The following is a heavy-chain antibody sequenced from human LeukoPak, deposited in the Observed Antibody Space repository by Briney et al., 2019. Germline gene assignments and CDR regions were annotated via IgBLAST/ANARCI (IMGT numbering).Heavy chain of an antibody. J-gene: IGHJ4*02. Sequence: GASVKVSCKASGGTFSSYAISWVRQAPGQGLEWMGGIIPIFGTANYAQKFQGRVTITADESTSTAYMELSSLRSEDTAVYYCAASYCSGGSCYSRPPTFDYWGQGTLVTVSS. D-gene: IGHD2-15*01. CDR3: AASYCSGGSCYSRPPTFDY. CDR1: GGTFSSYA. CDR2: IIPIFGTA. V-gene: IGHV1-69*13.